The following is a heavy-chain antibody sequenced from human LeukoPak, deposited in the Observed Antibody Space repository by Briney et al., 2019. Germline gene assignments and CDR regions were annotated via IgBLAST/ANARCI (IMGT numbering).Heavy chain of an antibody. CDR1: GFTFSSYA. V-gene: IGHV3-23*01. J-gene: IGHJ3*02. CDR3: AKSLLTTATGTGRAFDI. CDR2: ISAGADVI. Sequence: GGSLRLSCAASGFTFSSYAMSWVRQAPGKGLEWVSGISAGADVIFYADPVKGRFTISRVNSKNTLYLQMNSLRAEDSAEYYCAKSLLTTATGTGRAFDIWGQGTMVTVSA. D-gene: IGHD1-1*01.